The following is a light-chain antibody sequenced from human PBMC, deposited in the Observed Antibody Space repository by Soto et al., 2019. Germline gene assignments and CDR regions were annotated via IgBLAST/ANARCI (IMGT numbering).Light chain of an antibody. V-gene: IGLV1-40*01. CDR2: GNS. CDR1: SSNIGADYD. CDR3: QSYDSSLTGVV. Sequence: QLVLTQPPSVSGAPGQRVTISCTGSSSNIGADYDVQWYQQVPGTAPKLLINGNSNRPSGVPDRFSGSKSGTSASLAITGLQAEDEADYYCQSYDSSLTGVVFGGGTKLTVL. J-gene: IGLJ2*01.